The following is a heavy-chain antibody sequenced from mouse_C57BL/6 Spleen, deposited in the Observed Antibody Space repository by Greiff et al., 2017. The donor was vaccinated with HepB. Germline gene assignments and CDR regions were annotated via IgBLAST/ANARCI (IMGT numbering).Heavy chain of an antibody. J-gene: IGHJ3*01. CDR2: IDPENGDT. CDR3: TPDGYDGFAY. CDR1: GFNIKDDY. Sequence: VQLQQSGAELVRPGASVKLSCTASGFNIKDDYMHWVKQRPEQGLEWIGWIDPENGDTEYASKFQGKTTITADTSSNTAYLQLSSLTSEDTAVYYCTPDGYDGFAYWGQGTLVTVSA. V-gene: IGHV14-4*01. D-gene: IGHD2-2*01.